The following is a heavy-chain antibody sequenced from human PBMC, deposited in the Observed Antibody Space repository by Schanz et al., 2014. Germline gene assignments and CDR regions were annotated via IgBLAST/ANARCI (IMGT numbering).Heavy chain of an antibody. Sequence: QVQLVESGGGVVQPGGSLRLSCAASGFTFSSYGMHWVRQVPGKGLEWVAVVCYDGSKKYYADSVKGRFTISRDNSKNTLYLQMSSLKTEDTAVYYCAKIGYGGLLNYYIDHWGQGTLVTVSS. CDR2: VCYDGSKK. CDR3: AKIGYGGLLNYYIDH. CDR1: GFTFSSYG. D-gene: IGHD3-16*01. J-gene: IGHJ4*02. V-gene: IGHV3-30*02.